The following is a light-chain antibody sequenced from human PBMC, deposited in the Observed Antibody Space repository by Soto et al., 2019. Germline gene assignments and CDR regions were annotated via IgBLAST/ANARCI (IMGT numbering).Light chain of an antibody. CDR1: SSNIGSNY. V-gene: IGLV1-47*02. CDR3: AAWDNSLSGRV. CDR2: DDN. J-gene: IGLJ3*02. Sequence: QSVLTQPPSASGTPGQRVTISCSGSSSNIGSNYVYWYQQLPGTAPKLLVFDDNQRPSGVPDRFSDSKSGTSASLAISGLRSEDEADYYCAAWDNSLSGRVFGGGTKLPVL.